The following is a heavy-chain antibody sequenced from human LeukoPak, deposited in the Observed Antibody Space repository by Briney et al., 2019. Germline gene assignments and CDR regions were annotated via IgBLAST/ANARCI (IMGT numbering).Heavy chain of an antibody. CDR1: GFSFLTYG. Sequence: GGSLRLSCAASGFSFLTYGMHWVRQAPGKGLEWVALISSDGNNKYYADSVKGRLTISRDNAKNSLYLQLNSLRDDDTAVYYCARDSSSFYGIDYWGQGTLVTVSS. CDR2: ISSDGNNK. V-gene: IGHV3-33*05. D-gene: IGHD6-13*01. CDR3: ARDSSSFYGIDY. J-gene: IGHJ4*02.